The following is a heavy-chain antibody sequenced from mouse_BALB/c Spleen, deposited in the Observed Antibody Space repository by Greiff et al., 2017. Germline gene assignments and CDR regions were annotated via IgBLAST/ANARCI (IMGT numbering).Heavy chain of an antibody. D-gene: IGHD1-1*01. CDR1: GYSFTDYI. CDR2: INPYYGST. CDR3: SVGGSSYDAMDY. Sequence: VQLKQTGPELVKPGASVKISCKASGYSFTDYIMLWVKQSHGKSLEWIGNINPYYGSTSYNLKFKGKATLTVDKSSSTAYMQLNSLTSEDSAVYYCSVGGSSYDAMDYWGQGTSVTVSS. J-gene: IGHJ4*01. V-gene: IGHV1-39*01.